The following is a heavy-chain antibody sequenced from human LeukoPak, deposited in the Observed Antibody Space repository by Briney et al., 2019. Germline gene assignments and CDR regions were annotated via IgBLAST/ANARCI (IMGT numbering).Heavy chain of an antibody. Sequence: GGSLRLSCAASGFTFSSYSMNWVRQAPGKGLEWVSSISSSSSYIYYADSVQGRFTISRDNAKNSLYLQMNSLRGEDTAVYYCARDGNSGSAFSEYFQHWGQGILVTVSS. CDR3: ARDGNSGSAFSEYFQH. V-gene: IGHV3-21*01. J-gene: IGHJ1*01. D-gene: IGHD4-23*01. CDR1: GFTFSSYS. CDR2: ISSSSSYI.